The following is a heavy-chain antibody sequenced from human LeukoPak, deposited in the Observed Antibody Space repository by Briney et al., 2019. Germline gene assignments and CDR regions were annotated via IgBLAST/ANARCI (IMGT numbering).Heavy chain of an antibody. Sequence: SVKVSCKASGGTFSSYAISWVRQAPGQGLEWMGGIIPIFGTANYAQKFQGRVTITADESTSTAYMVLSSLRSEDTAVYYCARKGYDFWSGYYTGIGFWFDPWGQGTLVTVSS. CDR1: GGTFSSYA. V-gene: IGHV1-69*13. J-gene: IGHJ5*02. CDR2: IIPIFGTA. D-gene: IGHD3-3*01. CDR3: ARKGYDFWSGYYTGIGFWFDP.